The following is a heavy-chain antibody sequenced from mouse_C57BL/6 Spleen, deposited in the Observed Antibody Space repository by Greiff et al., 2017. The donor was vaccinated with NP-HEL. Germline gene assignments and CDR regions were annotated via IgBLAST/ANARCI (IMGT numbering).Heavy chain of an antibody. D-gene: IGHD3-2*02. CDR1: GFNIKDYY. V-gene: IGHV14-2*01. CDR2: IDPEDGET. J-gene: IGHJ4*01. Sequence: EVKLMESGAELVKPGASVKLSCTASGFNIKDYYMHWVKQRTEQGLEWIGRIDPEDGETKYAPKFQGKATITADTSSNTAYLQLSSLTSEDTAVYYCARPVRPRDYAMDYWGQGTSVTVSS. CDR3: ARPVRPRDYAMDY.